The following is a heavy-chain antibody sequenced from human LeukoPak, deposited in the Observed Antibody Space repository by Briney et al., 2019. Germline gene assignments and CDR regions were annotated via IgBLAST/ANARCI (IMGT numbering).Heavy chain of an antibody. CDR1: GGTFSTYA. D-gene: IGHD2-2*01. J-gene: IGHJ6*02. Sequence: GASVKVSCKASGGTFSTYAINWVRQAPGQGLEWMRGIIPMYDTPTYAQQFQGRVTITTDESTTTAYMELSSLRSEDTAVYYCARAAVRSSTNYGMDVWGQGTTATVSS. CDR2: IIPMYDTP. CDR3: ARAAVRSSTNYGMDV. V-gene: IGHV1-69*05.